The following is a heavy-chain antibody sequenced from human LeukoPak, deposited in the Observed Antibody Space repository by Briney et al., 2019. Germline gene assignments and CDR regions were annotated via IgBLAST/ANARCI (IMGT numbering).Heavy chain of an antibody. D-gene: IGHD1-26*01. CDR3: ARGPYSGSPRVDY. J-gene: IGHJ4*02. CDR1: GFTFSSYA. CDR2: ISYDGSNK. Sequence: GRSLRLSCAASGFTFSSYAMHWVRQAPGKGLEWVAVISYDGSNKYYADSVKGRFTISRDNSKNTLYLQMNSLRAEDTAVYYCARGPYSGSPRVDYWGQGTLVTVSS. V-gene: IGHV3-30-3*01.